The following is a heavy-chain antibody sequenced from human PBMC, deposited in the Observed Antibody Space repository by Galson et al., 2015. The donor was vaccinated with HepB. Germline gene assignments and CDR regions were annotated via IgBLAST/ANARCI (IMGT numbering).Heavy chain of an antibody. CDR2: ISSSSSYI. J-gene: IGHJ3*02. CDR1: GFTFSSYS. V-gene: IGHV3-21*01. D-gene: IGHD3-3*01. Sequence: SLRLSCAASGFTFSSYSMNWVRQAPGKGLEWVSAISSSSSYIYYADSVKGRFTISRDNAKNSLYLQMNSLRAEDTAVYYCARDHLNPNFWSGQGVAFDIWGQGTMVTVSS. CDR3: ARDHLNPNFWSGQGVAFDI.